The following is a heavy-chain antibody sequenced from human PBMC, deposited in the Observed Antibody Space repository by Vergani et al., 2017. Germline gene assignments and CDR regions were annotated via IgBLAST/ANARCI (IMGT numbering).Heavy chain of an antibody. J-gene: IGHJ4*02. Sequence: QVQLQESGPGLVKPSETLSLTCTVSGGSISSYYWSWIRQPPGKGLNWIGNIYYTGSTNYNSSLKSRVTISVDTSKNQLSLKLSSVTAADTAVYYCARGPSIHLLIVDAGQNYFEYWGQGTLVTVAS. CDR3: ARGPSIHLLIVDAGQNYFEY. D-gene: IGHD2-8*01. CDR1: GGSISSYY. CDR2: IYYTGST. V-gene: IGHV4-59*01.